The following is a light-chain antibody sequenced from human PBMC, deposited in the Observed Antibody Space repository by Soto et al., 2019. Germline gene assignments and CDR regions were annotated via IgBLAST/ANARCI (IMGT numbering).Light chain of an antibody. CDR2: DVS. V-gene: IGLV2-14*01. CDR1: SSDVGGYNY. Sequence: QSVLTQPASVSGSPGQSITISCTGTSSDVGGYNYVSWYQQHPGKAPKLMIYDVSNRPSGVSNRFSGSKSGNTASLTISGLLPEDEADYYYSPYTSSSTPDVFGTGTKLTVL. CDR3: SPYTSSSTPDV. J-gene: IGLJ1*01.